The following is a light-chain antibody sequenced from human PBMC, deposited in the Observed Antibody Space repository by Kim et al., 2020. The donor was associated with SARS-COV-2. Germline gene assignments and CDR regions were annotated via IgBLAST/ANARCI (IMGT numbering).Light chain of an antibody. Sequence: QSVTISCTGSNSNIGAGYEVHWYQQFPGTAPKLLIYNDNRRPSGVPDRFSGSRSATSASLAISGLRAEDEADYYCQSYDTGLSGIIFGGGTKLTVL. CDR1: NSNIGAGYE. CDR2: NDN. J-gene: IGLJ2*01. CDR3: QSYDTGLSGII. V-gene: IGLV1-40*01.